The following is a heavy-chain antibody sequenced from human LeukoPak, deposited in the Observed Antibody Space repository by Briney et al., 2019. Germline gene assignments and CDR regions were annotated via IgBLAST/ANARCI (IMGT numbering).Heavy chain of an antibody. V-gene: IGHV3-48*01. J-gene: IGHJ3*02. Sequence: GGSLRLSCAASGFPLSSYSINWVRQAPGKGLEWVSYINIDSITVNYADSVKGRFTISRDNAKNSLYLQMNSLRAEDTAVYYCAKLPSSWARGAFDIWGQGTMVTVSS. CDR3: AKLPSSWARGAFDI. D-gene: IGHD6-13*01. CDR1: GFPLSSYS. CDR2: INIDSITV.